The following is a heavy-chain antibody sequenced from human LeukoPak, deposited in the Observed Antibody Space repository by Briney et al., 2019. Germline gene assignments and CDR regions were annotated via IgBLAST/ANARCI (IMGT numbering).Heavy chain of an antibody. J-gene: IGHJ3*02. CDR3: AKVWWGVRIGQQVDAFDI. Sequence: PGRSLRLSCAASGFTFSSYGMHWVRQAPGKGLEWVAFIRYDGSNKYYADSVKGRFTISRDNSKNTLYLQMNSLRAEDTAVYYCAKVWWGVRIGQQVDAFDIWGQGTMVTVSS. CDR2: IRYDGSNK. CDR1: GFTFSSYG. D-gene: IGHD2-8*02. V-gene: IGHV3-30*02.